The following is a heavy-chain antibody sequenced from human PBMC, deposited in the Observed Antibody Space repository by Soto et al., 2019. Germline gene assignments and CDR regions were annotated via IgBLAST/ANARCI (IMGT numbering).Heavy chain of an antibody. V-gene: IGHV3-23*01. D-gene: IGHD3-10*01. CDR3: AKARGSITMVRGVIRAPLGY. Sequence: PGGSLRLSCAASGFTFSAYAMSWVRQAPGKGLEWVSAISSSASRTFYADSVKGRFTISRDNSKNTLYLQMNSLRAEDTAVYYCAKARGSITMVRGVIRAPLGYWGQGTLVTVSS. CDR1: GFTFSAYA. J-gene: IGHJ4*02. CDR2: ISSSASRT.